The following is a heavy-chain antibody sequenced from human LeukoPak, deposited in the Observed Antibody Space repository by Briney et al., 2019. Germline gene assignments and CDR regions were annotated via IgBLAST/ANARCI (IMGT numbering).Heavy chain of an antibody. V-gene: IGHV3-23*01. CDR3: AKSRSGWYSPFDY. J-gene: IGHJ4*02. CDR1: GFTFSSYA. CDR2: FGSSGGST. D-gene: IGHD6-19*01. Sequence: QPGGSLRLSCAASGFTFSSYAMTWVRQAPGKGLEWVSTFGSSGGSTYYADSVKGRFTISRDNSKNTLYLQMNSLRAEDTAVYYCAKSRSGWYSPFDYWGQGTLVTVSS.